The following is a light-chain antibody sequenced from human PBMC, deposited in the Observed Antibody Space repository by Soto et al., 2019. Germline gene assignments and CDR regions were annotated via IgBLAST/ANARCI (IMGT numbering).Light chain of an antibody. CDR3: QQRNSWPLT. V-gene: IGKV3-11*01. J-gene: IGKJ4*01. Sequence: EIVLTQSPATLSLSPGERATLSCRASQNVGGYLAWYQQKPGQAPRLLISDASNRAAGIPARFSGIGSGTDFTLTISSLAPYDFAVYYCQQRNSWPLTFGGGNKVEIK. CDR2: DAS. CDR1: QNVGGY.